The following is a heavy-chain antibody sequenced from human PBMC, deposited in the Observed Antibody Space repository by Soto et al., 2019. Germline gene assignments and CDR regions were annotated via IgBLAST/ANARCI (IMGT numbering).Heavy chain of an antibody. D-gene: IGHD3-22*01. CDR3: ARDNDSSGYYSPPDY. V-gene: IGHV1-18*01. Sequence: QVQLVQSGAEVKKPGASVKVSCKASGYTFTSYGISWVRQAPGQGLEWMGWISAYNGNTNYEQKLQGRGTMTTDTSTRTAYMELRSLRSDDTAVYYCARDNDSSGYYSPPDYWGQGTLVTVSS. CDR2: ISAYNGNT. CDR1: GYTFTSYG. J-gene: IGHJ4*02.